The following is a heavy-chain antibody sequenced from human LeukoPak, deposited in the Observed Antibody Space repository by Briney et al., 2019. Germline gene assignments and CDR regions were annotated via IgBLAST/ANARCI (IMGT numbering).Heavy chain of an antibody. Sequence: VKVSCKXSGYTFTGYHMHWVRQAPRQGLEWMGRINPNSGDTNYAQKFQGRVTMTRDTSISTAYMELSRLRSDDTAVYYCARDYCSSTSCLFDYWGQGTLVTVSS. CDR2: INPNSGDT. D-gene: IGHD2-2*01. CDR1: GYTFTGYH. CDR3: ARDYCSSTSCLFDY. V-gene: IGHV1-2*06. J-gene: IGHJ4*02.